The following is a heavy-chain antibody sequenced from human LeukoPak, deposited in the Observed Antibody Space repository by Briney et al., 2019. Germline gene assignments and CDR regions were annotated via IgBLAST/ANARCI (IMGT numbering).Heavy chain of an antibody. CDR3: AKISSSYYDILTGYSHLVY. J-gene: IGHJ4*02. Sequence: GGSLRLSCAASGFTFSSYAMSWVRQAPGKGLEWVSAISGSGGSTYYADSVKGRFTISRDNSKNTLCLQMNSLRAEDTAVYYCAKISSSYYDILTGYSHLVYWGQGTLVTVSS. V-gene: IGHV3-23*01. D-gene: IGHD3-9*01. CDR1: GFTFSSYA. CDR2: ISGSGGST.